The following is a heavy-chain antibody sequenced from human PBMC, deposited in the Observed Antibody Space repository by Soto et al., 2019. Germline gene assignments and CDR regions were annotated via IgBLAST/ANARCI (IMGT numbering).Heavy chain of an antibody. V-gene: IGHV1-2*02. Sequence: ASVKVSCKASGYSFNRYYIHWVRQAPGPGLEWLGWISPNTGSTTYAQKFRGRVTMTRDTSLSTAYMELSSLTSDDTGVYYRARASQMVINPFYYGMDXWGQGTTVTVS. D-gene: IGHD3-22*01. CDR3: ARASQMVINPFYYGMDX. CDR1: GYSFNRYY. CDR2: ISPNTGST. J-gene: IGHJ6*02.